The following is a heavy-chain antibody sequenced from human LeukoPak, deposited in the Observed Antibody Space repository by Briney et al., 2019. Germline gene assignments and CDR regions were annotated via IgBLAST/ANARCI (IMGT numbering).Heavy chain of an antibody. J-gene: IGHJ3*02. CDR2: IYHSGST. CDR1: GYSISSGYY. V-gene: IGHV4-38-2*02. CDR3: ARVSPTYYYGSGKKAFDI. Sequence: SETLSLTCTVSGYSISSGYYWGWIRQPPGKGLEWIGSIYHSGSTYYNPSLKSRVTISVDTSKNQFSLKLSSVTAADTAVYYCARVSPTYYYGSGKKAFDIWGQGTMVTVSS. D-gene: IGHD3-10*01.